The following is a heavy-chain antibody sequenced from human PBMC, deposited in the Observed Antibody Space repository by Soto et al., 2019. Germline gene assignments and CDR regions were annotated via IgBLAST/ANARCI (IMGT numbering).Heavy chain of an antibody. CDR1: GGTFSSYA. CDR3: ARGSSVAAAGTEWYFDL. D-gene: IGHD6-13*01. V-gene: IGHV1-69*01. Sequence: QVQLVQSGAEVKKPGSSVKVSCKASGGTFSSYAISWVRQAPGQGLEWMGGIIPIFGTANYAQKFQGRVTITADESTSTAYMELSSLRSEDTAVCYCARGSSVAAAGTEWYFDLWGRGTLVTVSS. CDR2: IIPIFGTA. J-gene: IGHJ2*01.